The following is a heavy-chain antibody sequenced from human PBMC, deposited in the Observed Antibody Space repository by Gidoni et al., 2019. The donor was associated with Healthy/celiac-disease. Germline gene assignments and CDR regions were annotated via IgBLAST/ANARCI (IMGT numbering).Heavy chain of an antibody. Sequence: QVQLVQSGAEVKKPGASVKVSCKASGYTFPGYYMHWLRQAPGKGLGWKGRINPNSGGTNYAQNLQGRVTMTRDTSISTAYMGLSRLRSDDTAVYYCARSPGSINWNDEDYWGQGTLVTVSS. J-gene: IGHJ4*02. CDR2: INPNSGGT. V-gene: IGHV1-2*06. D-gene: IGHD1-1*01. CDR3: ARSPGSINWNDEDY. CDR1: GYTFPGYY.